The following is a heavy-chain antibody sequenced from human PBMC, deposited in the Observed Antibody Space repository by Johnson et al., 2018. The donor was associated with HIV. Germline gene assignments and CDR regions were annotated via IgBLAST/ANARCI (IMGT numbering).Heavy chain of an antibody. CDR3: ARDRAYSSSWEGAFDI. V-gene: IGHV3-30*04. CDR2: ISYDGRDK. Sequence: QVQLVESGGGVVQPGRALRLSCAASGFTFSSSAMHWVRQAPGKGLEWVAVISYDGRDKFYADSAKGRFSISRDNSKNTLYLQMNTLRVEDTAVYYCARDRAYSSSWEGAFDIWGQGTMVTVSS. J-gene: IGHJ3*02. D-gene: IGHD6-13*01. CDR1: GFTFSSSA.